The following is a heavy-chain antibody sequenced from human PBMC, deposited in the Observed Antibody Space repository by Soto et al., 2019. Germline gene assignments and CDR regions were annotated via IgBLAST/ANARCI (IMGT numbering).Heavy chain of an antibody. V-gene: IGHV4-30-4*01. Sequence: PSETLSLTCSVSGGAITSDDYYWSWVRQSPGKGLEWIGYLYYSGPTHYNPSLKSRVTISLDTSKNQFSLKLNSVTAADTAVYYCARGFAIGWYTYFFDLWGQGPLVTVSS. J-gene: IGHJ4*02. CDR1: GGAITSDDYY. CDR3: ARGFAIGWYTYFFDL. D-gene: IGHD6-19*01. CDR2: LYYSGPT.